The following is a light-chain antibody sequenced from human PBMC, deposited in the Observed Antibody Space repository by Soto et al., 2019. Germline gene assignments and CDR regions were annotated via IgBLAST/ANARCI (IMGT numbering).Light chain of an antibody. J-gene: IGKJ4*01. CDR2: GAS. CDR3: LQYRTYPLS. Sequence: DTQMTQSPSSLSASIGDTVSITCRASQAISSYVAWFQHKPGQAPKSLIYGASRLLGGVPSRFSGSGSGTDFTLTISGLQPEDFSTYYCLQYRTYPLSFGAGTKVEI. V-gene: IGKV1-16*01. CDR1: QAISSY.